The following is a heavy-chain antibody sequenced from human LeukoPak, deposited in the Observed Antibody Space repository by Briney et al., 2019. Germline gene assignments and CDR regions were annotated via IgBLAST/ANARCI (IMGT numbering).Heavy chain of an antibody. D-gene: IGHD3-3*01. J-gene: IGHJ4*02. V-gene: IGHV4-34*01. CDR1: GGSFSGYY. CDR2: INHSGST. CDR3: ARGGGRYDFWSGYYKVYYFDY. Sequence: SETLSLTCAVYGGSFSGYYWSWIRQPPGKGLEWIGEINHSGSTNYNPSLKSRVTISVDTSKNQFSLKLSSVTAADTAVYYCARGGGRYDFWSGYYKVYYFDYWGQGTLVTVSS.